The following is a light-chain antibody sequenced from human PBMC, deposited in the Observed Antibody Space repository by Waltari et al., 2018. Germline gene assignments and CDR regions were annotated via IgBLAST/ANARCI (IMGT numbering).Light chain of an antibody. V-gene: IGLV2-11*01. CDR1: SSDDGDHKS. Sequence: QSGLTQPRSVSGSPGQSVTISCTGISSDDGDHKSVSWYQQHPGKAPKLLIYDGNKRPSGVPDRFSGSKSANTASLTISGLQAEDEADYSCCSYAGSYVIFGEGTKLTVL. CDR2: DGN. CDR3: CSYAGSYVI. J-gene: IGLJ2*01.